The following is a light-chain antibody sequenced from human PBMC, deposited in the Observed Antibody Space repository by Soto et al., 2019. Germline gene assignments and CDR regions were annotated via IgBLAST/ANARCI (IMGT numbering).Light chain of an antibody. V-gene: IGKV3-20*01. CDR2: GAS. Sequence: EIVLTQSPGTLSLSPGERATLSCRASQTVISSYLAWYQQKPGQAPRLLIFGASSRATGIPDRFSGSGSGTDFTLTISGLAPDDFALYYCLQYGGSPRTFGQGTKLEIK. J-gene: IGKJ2*01. CDR1: QTVISSY. CDR3: LQYGGSPRT.